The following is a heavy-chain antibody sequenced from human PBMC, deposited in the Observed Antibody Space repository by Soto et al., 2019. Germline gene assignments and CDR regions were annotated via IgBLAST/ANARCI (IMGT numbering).Heavy chain of an antibody. Sequence: ASVKVSCKASGYTFTDYFIHWVRQAPGQGLEWMGWINPNSGVTKDAQRFQGRVIMTRDTSISTAYMELSRLRPDDTAMYYCARVRSRGTAAFSYQYTLDVWGQGTTVTVSS. J-gene: IGHJ6*02. D-gene: IGHD2-15*01. CDR1: GYTFTDYF. V-gene: IGHV1-2*02. CDR3: ARVRSRGTAAFSYQYTLDV. CDR2: INPNSGVT.